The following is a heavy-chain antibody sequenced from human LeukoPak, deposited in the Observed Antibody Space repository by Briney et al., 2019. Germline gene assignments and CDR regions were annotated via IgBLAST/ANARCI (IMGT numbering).Heavy chain of an antibody. Sequence: KPSETLSLTCAVSGYSISSGYYWGWIRQPPGKGLEWIGSIYHSGSTYYNPSLKSRVTISVATSKNQFSLKLSSVTAADTAVYYCARTVGWDIVVVPAAMREYNWFDPWGQGTLVTVSS. CDR2: IYHSGST. D-gene: IGHD2-2*01. CDR3: ARTVGWDIVVVPAAMREYNWFDP. CDR1: GYSISSGYY. V-gene: IGHV4-38-2*01. J-gene: IGHJ5*02.